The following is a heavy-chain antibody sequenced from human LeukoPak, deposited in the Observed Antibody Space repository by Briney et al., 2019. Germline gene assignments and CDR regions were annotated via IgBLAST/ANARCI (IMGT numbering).Heavy chain of an antibody. Sequence: VASVTVSCKASGYTFTSYYIHWVRRAPGQGLEWMGWINPNSGGTNYAQKFQGRVTMTSDTSISTAYMELSRLTSDDTAVYYCARDAIVRDYSNSDYWGEGTLVTVS. V-gene: IGHV1-2*02. CDR1: GYTFTSYY. D-gene: IGHD4-11*01. CDR2: INPNSGGT. CDR3: ARDAIVRDYSNSDY. J-gene: IGHJ4*02.